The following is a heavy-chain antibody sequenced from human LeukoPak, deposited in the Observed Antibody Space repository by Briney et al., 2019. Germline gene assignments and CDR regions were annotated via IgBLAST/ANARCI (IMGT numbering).Heavy chain of an antibody. CDR1: GFTFTSYA. CDR2: ISGSGVST. D-gene: IGHD1-26*01. Sequence: GGSLRLSCAASGFTFTSYAMNWVRQAPGKGLEWVSAISGSGVSTYYADSVKGRFTISRDNSKNMLYLQMNSLRAEDTAVYYCAKDGPLVGPYYFDYWGQGTLVTVS. V-gene: IGHV3-23*01. CDR3: AKDGPLVGPYYFDY. J-gene: IGHJ4*02.